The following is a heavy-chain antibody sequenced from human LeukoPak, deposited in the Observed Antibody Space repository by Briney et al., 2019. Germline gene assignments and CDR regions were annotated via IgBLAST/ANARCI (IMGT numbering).Heavy chain of an antibody. CDR2: INPSGGST. J-gene: IGHJ4*02. CDR1: GYTFTSYY. CDR3: ARMGGVLWFGEPNYFDY. D-gene: IGHD3-10*01. V-gene: IGHV1-46*01. Sequence: ASVKVSCKASGYTFTSYYMHWMRQAPGQGLEWMGIINPSGGSTSYAQKFQGRVTMTWDTSASTVYMELSSLRSEDTAVYYCARMGGVLWFGEPNYFDYWGQGTLVTVSS.